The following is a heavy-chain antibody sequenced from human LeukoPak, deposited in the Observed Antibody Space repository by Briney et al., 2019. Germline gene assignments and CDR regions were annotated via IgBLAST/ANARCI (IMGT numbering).Heavy chain of an antibody. D-gene: IGHD2-2*01. CDR1: GGSITSNTDY. Sequence: SETLSLTCTVSGGSITSNTDYWGWIRQPPGKGLEWIGSIYYSGSSYYNPSLKSRVTIFVDTSKNQFSLKLSSVTAADTAVYYCARHNCTTTRCYVYYYPMDAWGQGTTVTVYS. CDR2: IYYSGSS. V-gene: IGHV4-39*01. CDR3: ARHNCTTTRCYVYYYPMDA. J-gene: IGHJ6*02.